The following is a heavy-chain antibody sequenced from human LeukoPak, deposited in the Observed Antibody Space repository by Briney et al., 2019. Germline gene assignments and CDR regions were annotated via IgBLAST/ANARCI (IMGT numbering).Heavy chain of an antibody. CDR1: GFTFSGYA. J-gene: IGHJ4*02. Sequence: PGGSLRLSCAASGFTFSGYAMSWVRQAPGEGLEWVSAISGSAGSTYYADSVKGRFTISRDNSKNTLYLQMNSLRAEDTAVYYCAKDRGSGWYWYFDYWGQGTLVTVSS. CDR3: AKDRGSGWYWYFDY. D-gene: IGHD6-19*01. V-gene: IGHV3-23*01. CDR2: ISGSAGST.